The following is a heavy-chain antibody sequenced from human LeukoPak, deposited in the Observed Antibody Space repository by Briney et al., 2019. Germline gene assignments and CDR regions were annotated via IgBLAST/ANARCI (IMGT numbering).Heavy chain of an antibody. CDR2: IYHSGST. CDR1: GGSISTSSYY. J-gene: IGHJ5*02. Sequence: SETLSLTCTVSGGSISTSSYYWGWVRQPPGKGLEWVGSIYHSGSTYHNPSLKSRVTISVDTSKNQFSLKLRSVTAADTAVYYCARPTARLGWFDPWGQGTLVTVSS. V-gene: IGHV4-39*07. D-gene: IGHD6-6*01. CDR3: ARPTARLGWFDP.